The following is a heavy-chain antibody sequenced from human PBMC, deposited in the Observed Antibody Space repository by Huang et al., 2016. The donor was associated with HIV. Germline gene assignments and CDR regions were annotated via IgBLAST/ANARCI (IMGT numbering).Heavy chain of an antibody. CDR2: VFQSGST. Sequence: QLQLQESGPGQVKPSETLSLTCPVSGDFISSTNYYWGWIRQSPGKGREWVGSVFQSGSTNYNPSLKSRVTLSVDTSRNQFSLRLNAVTAADTAVYYCASQHIGAAATWFWGRGTQVAVSS. CDR3: ASQHIGAAATWF. CDR1: GDFISSTNYY. V-gene: IGHV4-39*01. J-gene: IGHJ4*02. D-gene: IGHD6-13*01.